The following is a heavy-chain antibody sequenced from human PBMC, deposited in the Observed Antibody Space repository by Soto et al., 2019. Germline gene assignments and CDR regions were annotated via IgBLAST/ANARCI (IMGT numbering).Heavy chain of an antibody. D-gene: IGHD2-21*02. CDR3: AREETAWPLAYGLDV. V-gene: IGHV3-21*01. J-gene: IGHJ6*02. CDR2: ITRNSDI. Sequence: GGSLRLSCAASGFTFSSYSMHWVRQAPGKGLEWVSAITRNSDIYYADSVKGRFTISRDNAQNSVSLQMDSLRAEDTAVYYCAREETAWPLAYGLDVWGQGTTVTVSS. CDR1: GFTFSSYS.